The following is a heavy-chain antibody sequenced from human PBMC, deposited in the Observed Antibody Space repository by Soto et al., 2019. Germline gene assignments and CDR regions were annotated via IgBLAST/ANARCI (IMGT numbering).Heavy chain of an antibody. Sequence: SVKVSCKASGYTFTSYAMHWVRQAPGQRLEWMGWINAGNGNTKYSQKFQGRVTITRDTSASTAYMELSSLRSEDTAVYYCARDRATVTNWFDPWGQGTLVTVSS. CDR1: GYTFTSYA. CDR2: INAGNGNT. J-gene: IGHJ5*02. D-gene: IGHD4-4*01. V-gene: IGHV1-3*01. CDR3: ARDRATVTNWFDP.